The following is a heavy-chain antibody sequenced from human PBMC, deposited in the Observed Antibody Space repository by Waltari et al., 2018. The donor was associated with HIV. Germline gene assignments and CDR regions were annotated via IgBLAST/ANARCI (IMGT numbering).Heavy chain of an antibody. CDR2: INIDGSRI. CDR1: GFSVSSYW. Sequence: EVQLVQSGGGLIKPGGSLRLSCEASGFSVSSYWMHWVRQTPGKGLVWVSRINIDGSRIDYADSVRGRFTISRDSAKNTLSLQMNSLTEEDTAVYYCSRDTFGEYDYWGQGTLVTVSS. D-gene: IGHD3-10*01. J-gene: IGHJ4*02. CDR3: SRDTFGEYDY. V-gene: IGHV3-74*01.